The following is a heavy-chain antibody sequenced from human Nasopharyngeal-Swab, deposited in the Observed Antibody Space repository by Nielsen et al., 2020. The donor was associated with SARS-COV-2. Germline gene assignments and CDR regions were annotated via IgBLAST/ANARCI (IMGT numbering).Heavy chain of an antibody. CDR3: GRVAGHYYYYYRMDV. CDR1: GFTFSTFW. V-gene: IGHV3-7*03. CDR2: IKEDGSQK. D-gene: IGHD6-19*01. J-gene: IGHJ6*02. Sequence: GGSLRLSCAVSGFTFSTFWMTWVRQAPGKGLEWVANIKEDGSQKYYLDSVKGRFTISRDNAKNSLYLQMNSLRAEGTAVNYCGRVAGHYYYYYRMDVWGQGTTVTVSS.